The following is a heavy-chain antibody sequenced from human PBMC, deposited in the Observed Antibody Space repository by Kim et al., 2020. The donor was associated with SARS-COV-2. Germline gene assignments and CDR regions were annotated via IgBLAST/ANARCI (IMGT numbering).Heavy chain of an antibody. J-gene: IGHJ6*02. Sequence: ASVKVSCKASGYTFTSHYIHWVRQAPGQGLEWMGMINPSGGSTNYAQKIQGRVTMTRDTSTSTVYMELSSLRSEDTAVYYCARGVSGTKAMDVWGQGTTVTVSS. CDR3: ARGVSGTKAMDV. CDR2: INPSGGST. V-gene: IGHV1-46*01. CDR1: GYTFTSHY. D-gene: IGHD6-19*01.